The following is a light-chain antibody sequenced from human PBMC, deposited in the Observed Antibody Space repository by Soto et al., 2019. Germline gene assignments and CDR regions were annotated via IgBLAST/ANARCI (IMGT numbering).Light chain of an antibody. J-gene: IGLJ3*02. CDR1: SSNIGAGYD. Sequence: VLTQPPSVSGAPGQRVPISCTGSSSNIGAGYDVHWYQQLPGTAPKLLIYGNSNRPSGVPDRFSGSKSGTSASLAITGLQAEDEADYYCQSYDSSLSGAVFGGGTKLTVL. CDR2: GNS. CDR3: QSYDSSLSGAV. V-gene: IGLV1-40*01.